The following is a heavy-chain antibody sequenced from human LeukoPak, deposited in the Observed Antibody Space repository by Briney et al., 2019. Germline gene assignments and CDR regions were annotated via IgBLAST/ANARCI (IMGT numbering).Heavy chain of an antibody. D-gene: IGHD6-25*01. Sequence: PGRSLRLSCAASGFTFDDYAMHWVRQAPGKGLEWVSGISWNSGSIGYADSVKGRFTISRDNSKKTIYLQMNRLTNNDTGVYYCAREGSIAADAFDIWGQGTVVTVSS. CDR3: AREGSIAADAFDI. CDR2: ISWNSGSI. J-gene: IGHJ3*02. CDR1: GFTFDDYA. V-gene: IGHV3-9*01.